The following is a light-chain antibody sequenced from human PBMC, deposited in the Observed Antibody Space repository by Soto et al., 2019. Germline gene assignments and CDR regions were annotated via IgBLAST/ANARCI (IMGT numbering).Light chain of an antibody. CDR3: QQYGSSPRIT. J-gene: IGKJ3*01. Sequence: EIVLTQSPGTLSLSPGERATLSCRASQSFSSSYLAWYQQKPGQAPRLLIYAASSRATGIPDRFSGSVSETDFTLTISRLEPEDFAVYYCQQYGSSPRITFGPGTKVDIK. CDR1: QSFSSSY. V-gene: IGKV3-20*01. CDR2: AAS.